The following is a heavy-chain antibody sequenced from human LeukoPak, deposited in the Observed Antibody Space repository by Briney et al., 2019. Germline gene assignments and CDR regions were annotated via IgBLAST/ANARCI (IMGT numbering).Heavy chain of an antibody. CDR2: ISGRGDRA. CDR3: ARDDNGDWAPLFDY. CDR1: GFTFNNYA. J-gene: IGHJ4*02. V-gene: IGHV3-23*01. Sequence: GGSLRLSCEASGFTFNNYAMNWVRQAPGKGLGWVSTISGRGDRAYYADSVRGRFTISRGNSKNTLHLQMSSLRVDDTALYYCARDDNGDWAPLFDYWGQGTLVTVSS. D-gene: IGHD4-17*01.